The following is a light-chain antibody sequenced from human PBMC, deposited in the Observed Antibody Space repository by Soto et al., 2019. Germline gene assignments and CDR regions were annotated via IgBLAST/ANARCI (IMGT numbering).Light chain of an antibody. CDR1: QAVNTR. CDR2: LAS. Sequence: ESLFTQSAATLSLSPGDRVTLSCRASQAVNTRLAWYQHKPGQAPRLLIYLASNRAAGVPARFSGSGSGTDFTLTISDVEPEDFAVYYCHQRQSWPRTFGQGTKVDIK. CDR3: HQRQSWPRT. J-gene: IGKJ1*01. V-gene: IGKV3-11*01.